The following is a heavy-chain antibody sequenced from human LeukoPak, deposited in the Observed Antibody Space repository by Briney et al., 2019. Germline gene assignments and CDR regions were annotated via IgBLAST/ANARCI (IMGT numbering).Heavy chain of an antibody. J-gene: IGHJ3*02. Sequence: PGGSLRLSCAASGFTFSSYAMSWVRQAPGKGLEWVSAISGSGGSTYYADSVKGRFTISRDNSKNTLYLQMNSLRAEDTAVYYCAKDLFEAFFLPRYSSGWYGAFDIWGQGTMVTVSS. V-gene: IGHV3-23*01. CDR2: ISGSGGST. D-gene: IGHD6-19*01. CDR3: AKDLFEAFFLPRYSSGWYGAFDI. CDR1: GFTFSSYA.